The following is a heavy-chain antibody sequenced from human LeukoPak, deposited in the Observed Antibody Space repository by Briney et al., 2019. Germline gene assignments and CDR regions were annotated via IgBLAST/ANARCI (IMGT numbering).Heavy chain of an antibody. CDR3: ARVPYSSSPHFDY. V-gene: IGHV3-11*04. Sequence: GGSLRLSCAASGFTFSDYYMSWIRQAPGKGLEWVSYISSSGSTIYYADSVKGRFTISRDNAKNSLYLQMNSLRAEDTAVYYCARVPYSSSPHFDYWGQGTLVTVPS. J-gene: IGHJ4*02. CDR2: ISSSGSTI. D-gene: IGHD6-6*01. CDR1: GFTFSDYY.